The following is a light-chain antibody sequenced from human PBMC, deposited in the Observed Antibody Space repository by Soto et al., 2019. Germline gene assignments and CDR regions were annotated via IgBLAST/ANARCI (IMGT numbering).Light chain of an antibody. Sequence: DVVMTQSPLSLPVTLGQPASISCRSSHSLVYSDGIAYLNWFQQRPGQSPRRLIYKVSYRDSGVPDRFCGSGSGTDFTLRISRVEAEDVGVYYCMQGTHWPPYTFGQGTKLEIK. CDR3: MQGTHWPPYT. J-gene: IGKJ2*01. CDR1: HSLVYSDGIAY. CDR2: KVS. V-gene: IGKV2-30*01.